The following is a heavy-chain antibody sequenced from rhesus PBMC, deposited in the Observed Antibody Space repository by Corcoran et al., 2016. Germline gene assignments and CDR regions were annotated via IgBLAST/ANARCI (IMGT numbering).Heavy chain of an antibody. V-gene: IGHV3-178*01. CDR3: ATTARGVDY. Sequence: EVQLVESGGGVAKPGGSLRLSCAASGFSCSDYYMDWVRQAPGKGLEWVSRINGAGDTTWYPDSVRDRFIISRDNAKTTLYLHMHGLRVEDTAVYYCATTARGVDYWGQGVLVTVSS. CDR2: INGAGDTT. J-gene: IGHJ4*01. CDR1: GFSCSDYY. D-gene: IGHD2-27*01.